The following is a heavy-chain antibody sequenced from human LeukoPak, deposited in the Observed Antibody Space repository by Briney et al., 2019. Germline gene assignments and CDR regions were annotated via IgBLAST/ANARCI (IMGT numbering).Heavy chain of an antibody. CDR3: ARSPYYYDSSGYYFDY. D-gene: IGHD3-22*01. CDR1: GGSISSYY. Sequence: SETLSLTCTVSGGSISSYYWSWIRQPPGKGLEWIGYIYYSGSTNYNPSLKSRVTISVDTSKNQFSLKLSSVTAADTAVYYCARSPYYYDSSGYYFDYWGQGTLVTVSS. V-gene: IGHV4-59*08. CDR2: IYYSGST. J-gene: IGHJ4*02.